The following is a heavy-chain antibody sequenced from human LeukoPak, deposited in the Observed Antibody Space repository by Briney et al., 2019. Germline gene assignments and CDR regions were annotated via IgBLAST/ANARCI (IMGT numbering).Heavy chain of an antibody. CDR1: GFTFGDYA. J-gene: IGHJ5*02. Sequence: GGSLRLSCTASGFTFGDYAMSWFRQAPGKGLEWVGFIRSKAYGGTTEYAASVKGRFTISRDDSKSIAYLQMNSLKTEDTAVYYCTSSYDFWSEGFDPWGQGTLVTVSS. CDR3: TSSYDFWSEGFDP. V-gene: IGHV3-49*03. CDR2: IRSKAYGGTT. D-gene: IGHD3-3*01.